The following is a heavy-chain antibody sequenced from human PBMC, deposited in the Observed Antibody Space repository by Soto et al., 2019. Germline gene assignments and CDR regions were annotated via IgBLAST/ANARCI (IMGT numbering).Heavy chain of an antibody. D-gene: IGHD3-10*01. Sequence: SETLSLTCTVSGGSISRYYWSWVRQPPGKGLEWIGYIYYTGSANNNPSLKSRVTISVDSSKNQFSLNLNSVTAADTAVYYCARLTPFGDEYFQHWGQGILVTVSS. J-gene: IGHJ1*01. CDR1: GGSISRYY. CDR3: ARLTPFGDEYFQH. V-gene: IGHV4-59*08. CDR2: IYYTGSA.